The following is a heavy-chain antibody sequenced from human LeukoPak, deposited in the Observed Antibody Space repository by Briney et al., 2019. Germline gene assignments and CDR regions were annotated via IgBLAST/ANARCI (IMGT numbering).Heavy chain of an antibody. CDR3: ARDVPRYPQYSYKGEQREIDY. D-gene: IGHD5-18*01. J-gene: IGHJ4*02. CDR1: GFTFDDYG. V-gene: IGHV3-20*04. CDR2: INWNGGST. Sequence: SGGSLRLSCAASGFTFDDYGMSWVRQAPGKGLEWVSGINWNGGSTGYADSVKGRFTISRDNAKNSLYLQMNSLRAEDTALYYCARDVPRYPQYSYKGEQREIDYWGQGTLVTVSS.